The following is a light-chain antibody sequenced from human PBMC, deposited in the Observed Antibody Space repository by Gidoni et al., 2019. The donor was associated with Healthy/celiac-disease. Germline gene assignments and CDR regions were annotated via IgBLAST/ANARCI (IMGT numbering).Light chain of an antibody. Sequence: DIQMTQSPSTMSASVGDRVTITCRASQSISSWLAWYQQKPGKAPKRLIYKASSLESGVPSRFSGSGSGTEFTLTISILQPDDFATYYYQQYNSYSWTFGQGTKVEIK. CDR3: QQYNSYSWT. J-gene: IGKJ1*01. CDR2: KAS. CDR1: QSISSW. V-gene: IGKV1-5*03.